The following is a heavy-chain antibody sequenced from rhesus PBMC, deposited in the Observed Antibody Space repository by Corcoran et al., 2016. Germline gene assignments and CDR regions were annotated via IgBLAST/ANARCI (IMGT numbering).Heavy chain of an antibody. D-gene: IGHD6-25*01. J-gene: IGHJ4*01. V-gene: IGHV4-127*01. CDR3: ARDGCSWKGYFDY. CDR2: IYGSSGST. CDR1: GYSISSGYD. Sequence: QVQLQESGPGVVKPSETLSLTCAVSGYSISSGYDWSWIRQPPGKGLEWIGYIYGSSGSTNYNPSLKTRVTISQDLSKHQFSLKLSSVTAADTAVYYCARDGCSWKGYFDYWGQGVLVTVSS.